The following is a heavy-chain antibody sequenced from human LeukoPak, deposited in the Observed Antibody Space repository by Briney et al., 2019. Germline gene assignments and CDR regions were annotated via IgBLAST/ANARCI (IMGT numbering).Heavy chain of an antibody. Sequence: ASVKVSCKASGGTFSSYAISWVRQAPGQGLEWMGGIIPIFGTANYAQKFQGRVTITADESTSTAYMELSSLRSEDTAVYYCARVFYCSGGSCSPTFDYWGQGTLVTVSS. CDR1: GGTFSSYA. V-gene: IGHV1-69*01. J-gene: IGHJ4*02. D-gene: IGHD2-15*01. CDR2: IIPIFGTA. CDR3: ARVFYCSGGSCSPTFDY.